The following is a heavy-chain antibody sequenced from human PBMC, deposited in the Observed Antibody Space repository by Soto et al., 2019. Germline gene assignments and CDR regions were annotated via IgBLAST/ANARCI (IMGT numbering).Heavy chain of an antibody. CDR1: GFTFRSYA. D-gene: IGHD5-18*01. Sequence: GGSPRLSCSASGFTFRSYAIHWVRQAPGKGLEYVSALSGDGRSTYYADSVKGRFTVFRDNSKNTLFLQMSSLRVEDTAVYYCVKGNWAYSYNNWFDPWGQGTLVTVSS. J-gene: IGHJ5*02. CDR2: LSGDGRST. V-gene: IGHV3-64D*06. CDR3: VKGNWAYSYNNWFDP.